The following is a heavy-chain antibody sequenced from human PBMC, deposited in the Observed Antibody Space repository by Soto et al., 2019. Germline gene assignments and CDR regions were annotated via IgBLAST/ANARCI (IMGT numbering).Heavy chain of an antibody. D-gene: IGHD1-20*01. Sequence: QVQLQQWGAGLLKPSETLSLTCAVYGGSFSGYYWSWIRQPPGKGLEWIGEINHSGSTNYNPSLKSRVTISVETSKTQFSLKLSSVTDADTAVYYCARFMLRYNWNQGAISDWFDPWGQGTLVTVSS. CDR1: GGSFSGYY. V-gene: IGHV4-34*01. CDR3: ARFMLRYNWNQGAISDWFDP. J-gene: IGHJ5*02. CDR2: INHSGST.